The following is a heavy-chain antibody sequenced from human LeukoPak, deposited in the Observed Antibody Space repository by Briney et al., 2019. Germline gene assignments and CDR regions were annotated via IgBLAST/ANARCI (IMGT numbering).Heavy chain of an antibody. CDR1: GGSISSSSYY. J-gene: IGHJ4*02. CDR3: ARDPDYGDKDY. V-gene: IGHV4-39*02. D-gene: IGHD4-17*01. Sequence: SETLSLTCTVSGGSISSSSYYWGWIRQPPGKGLEWIGSIYYSGSTYYNPSLKSRVTISVDTSKNQFSLKLSSVTAADTAVYYCARDPDYGDKDYWGQGTLVTVSS. CDR2: IYYSGST.